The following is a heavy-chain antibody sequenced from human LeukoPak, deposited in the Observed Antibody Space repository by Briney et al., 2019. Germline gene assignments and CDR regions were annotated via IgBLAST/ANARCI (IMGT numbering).Heavy chain of an antibody. J-gene: IGHJ6*02. V-gene: IGHV1-69*04. Sequence: ASVKVSCKASGGTFSSYAISWVRQAPGQGLEWMGRIIPILGIANYAQKFQGRVTITADKSTSTAYMELSSLRSEDTAEYYCARNDNYYYYGMDVWGQGTTVTVSS. CDR1: GGTFSSYA. CDR3: ARNDNYYYYGMDV. CDR2: IIPILGIA. D-gene: IGHD3-22*01.